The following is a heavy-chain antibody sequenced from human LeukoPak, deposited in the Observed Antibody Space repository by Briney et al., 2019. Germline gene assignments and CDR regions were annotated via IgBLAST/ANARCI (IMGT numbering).Heavy chain of an antibody. V-gene: IGHV4-59*01. CDR1: GGSISTYY. CDR3: ARGRSRQWLVHDY. J-gene: IGHJ4*02. Sequence: SETLSLTCAVSGGSISTYYWSWIRQPPGKGLEWIGYINYSGSTNYNPSLKSRVTISVDTSKNQFSLKLSSVTAADTAVYYCARGRSRQWLVHDYWGQGTLVTVSS. D-gene: IGHD6-19*01. CDR2: INYSGST.